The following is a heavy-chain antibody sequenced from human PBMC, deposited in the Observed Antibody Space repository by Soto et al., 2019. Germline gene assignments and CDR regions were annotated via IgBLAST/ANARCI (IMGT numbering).Heavy chain of an antibody. CDR3: ARLDVDTAMVALYYFDY. CDR2: IYPGDSDT. CDR1: GYSFTSYW. J-gene: IGHJ4*02. D-gene: IGHD5-18*01. Sequence: GESLKISCKGSGYSFTSYWIGWVRQMPGKGLEWMGIIYPGDSDTRYSPSSQGQVTISADKSISTAYLQWSSLKASDTAMYYCARLDVDTAMVALYYFDYWGQGTLVTVSS. V-gene: IGHV5-51*01.